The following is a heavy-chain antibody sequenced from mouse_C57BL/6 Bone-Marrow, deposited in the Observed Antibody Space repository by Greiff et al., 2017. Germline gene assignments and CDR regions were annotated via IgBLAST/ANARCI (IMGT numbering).Heavy chain of an antibody. Sequence: QVQLQQSGAELVRPGASVTLSCKASGYTFTDYEMHWVKQTPVHGLEWIGAIDPETGGTAYNQKFKGKAILTADKSSSTAYMELRSLTSEDSAVYYCTRWGYGYEGFAYWGQGTLVTVSA. CDR3: TRWGYGYEGFAY. CDR2: IDPETGGT. V-gene: IGHV1-15*01. D-gene: IGHD2-2*01. J-gene: IGHJ3*01. CDR1: GYTFTDYE.